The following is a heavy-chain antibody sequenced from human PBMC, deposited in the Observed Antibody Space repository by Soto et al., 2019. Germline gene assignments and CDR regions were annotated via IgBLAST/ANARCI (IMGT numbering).Heavy chain of an antibody. J-gene: IGHJ6*02. CDR1: GYTFTTYA. CDR3: ARARGGYDYSYYYILDV. Sequence: ASVRVSCKASGYTFTTYAVHWVRQAPGQRLEWMGWINAGNGDTQYPQKFQGRVTITRDTSANTIYVELSSLRSEDTAVYYCARARGGYDYSYYYILDVWGQGATVTVAS. V-gene: IGHV1-3*01. CDR2: INAGNGDT. D-gene: IGHD5-12*01.